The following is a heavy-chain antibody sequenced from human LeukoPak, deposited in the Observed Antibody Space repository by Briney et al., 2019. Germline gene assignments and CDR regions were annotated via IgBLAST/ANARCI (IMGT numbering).Heavy chain of an antibody. CDR2: IGNGGDT. CDR3: ARGNILTGYSD. D-gene: IGHD3-9*01. V-gene: IGHV3-13*04. CDR1: GFTFSNYD. Sequence: PGGSLRLSCAASGFTFSNYDMHWVRQVTGEGLEWVSAIGNGGDTYYAGSVKGRFTISRENAKNSLYLQMNSLRAGDTAVYYCARGNILTGYSDWGRGTLVTVSS. J-gene: IGHJ4*02.